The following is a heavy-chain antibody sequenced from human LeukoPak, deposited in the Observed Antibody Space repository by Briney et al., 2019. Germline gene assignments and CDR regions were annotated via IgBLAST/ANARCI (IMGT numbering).Heavy chain of an antibody. CDR3: AREAGYSTTWYAYYFDY. V-gene: IGHV3-53*01. CDR1: GFTVSNNY. J-gene: IGHJ4*02. Sequence: GGSLRLSCAASGFTVSNNYMSWVRQAPGKGLEWVSLIRGDDSTHYTDSVKGRFTISRDSSKNTLYLQMNSLRAEDTAVYFCAREAGYSTTWYAYYFDYWGQGALVTVSS. D-gene: IGHD6-13*01. CDR2: IRGDDST.